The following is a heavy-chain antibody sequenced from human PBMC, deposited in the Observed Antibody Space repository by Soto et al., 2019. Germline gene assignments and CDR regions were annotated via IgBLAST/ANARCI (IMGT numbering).Heavy chain of an antibody. CDR3: ARGGWLRNYYYYYGMDV. CDR1: GGSISSGGYY. J-gene: IGHJ6*02. D-gene: IGHD5-12*01. CDR2: IYYSGST. V-gene: IGHV4-31*03. Sequence: QVQLQESGPGLVKPSQTLSLTCTVSGGSISSGGYYWSWIRQHPGKGLEWIGYIYYSGSTYYNPSLKSRVTIAVDASKNQFSLKLSSVTAADTAVYYCARGGWLRNYYYYYGMDVWGQGTTVTVSS.